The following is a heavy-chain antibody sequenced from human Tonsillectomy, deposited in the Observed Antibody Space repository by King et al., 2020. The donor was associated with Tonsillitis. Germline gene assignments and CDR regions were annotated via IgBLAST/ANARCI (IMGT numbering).Heavy chain of an antibody. CDR3: ARGGPLSNIFDV. V-gene: IGHV1-69*01. CDR1: GGTFSSYA. J-gene: IGHJ3*01. Sequence: VQLVESGTEVKKPGSSVKVSCKASGGTFSSYAISWVRQAPGQGLEWMGGIIPMFGTANYAQKFQGSVTITAAASTSTAYMELSSLRSEDTAVYYCARGGPLSNIFDVWGQGTMVTVSS. D-gene: IGHD3-16*02. CDR2: IIPMFGTA.